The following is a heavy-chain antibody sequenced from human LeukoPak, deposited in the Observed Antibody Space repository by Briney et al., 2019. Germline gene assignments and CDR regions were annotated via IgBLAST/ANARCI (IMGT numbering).Heavy chain of an antibody. CDR2: VSKDGGKK. V-gene: IGHV3-30*18. CDR3: AKDSSEGSPDWLRHFDY. Sequence: GGSLRLSCAASGFTFDDYTMHWVRQAPGKGLEWVAVVSKDGGKKNYADSVKGRFTISRDISENMVYLHLNSLRTEDTAVYFCAKDSSEGSPDWLRHFDYWGQGTLVSVSS. J-gene: IGHJ4*02. CDR1: GFTFDDYT. D-gene: IGHD5-12*01.